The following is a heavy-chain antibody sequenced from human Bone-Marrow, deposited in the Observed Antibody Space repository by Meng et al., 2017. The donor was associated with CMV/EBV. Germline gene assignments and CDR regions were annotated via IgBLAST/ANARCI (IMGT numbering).Heavy chain of an antibody. D-gene: IGHD2-2*01. CDR1: GGTFSSYA. V-gene: IGHV1-69*05. CDR2: IIPIFGTA. CDR3: ARSPSYCSSTSCYGHYYYGMDV. J-gene: IGHJ6*02. Sequence: SVKVSCKASGGTFSSYAISWVRQAPGQGLEWMGGIIPIFGTANYAQKFQGRVTITTDESTSTAYMELSSLRSEDTAVYYCARSPSYCSSTSCYGHYYYGMDVWGQGTTVTVS.